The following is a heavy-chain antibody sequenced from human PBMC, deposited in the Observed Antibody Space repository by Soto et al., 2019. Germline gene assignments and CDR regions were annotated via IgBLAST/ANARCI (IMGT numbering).Heavy chain of an antibody. CDR3: STRAYDTNGYYRFDP. V-gene: IGHV4-34*01. CDR1: VGSFSGHS. CDR2: INHSGRV. D-gene: IGHD3-22*01. J-gene: IGHJ5*01. Sequence: NPSSTLSLTCSVYVGSFSGHSWTWIRQSPGKGLEWIGDINHSGRVNYSPSLKSRVTISLDTSKNQFSLTLSAVTAADTAMYYCSTRAYDTNGYYRFDPWGQGTLVTVSS.